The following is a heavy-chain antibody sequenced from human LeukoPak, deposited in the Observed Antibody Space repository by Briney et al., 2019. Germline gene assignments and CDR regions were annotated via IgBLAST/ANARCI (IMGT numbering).Heavy chain of an antibody. D-gene: IGHD1-1*01. CDR1: GYSFSSYW. CDR3: ARQAQLAYFDY. Sequence: GESLQISCKGSGYSFSSYWIGWVRPLPGKGLEWMGIIYPGDSDTRYSPSFQGQVTISADKSISTAYLQWSSLKASDTAIYYCARQAQLAYFDYWGQGILVTVSS. J-gene: IGHJ4*02. V-gene: IGHV5-51*01. CDR2: IYPGDSDT.